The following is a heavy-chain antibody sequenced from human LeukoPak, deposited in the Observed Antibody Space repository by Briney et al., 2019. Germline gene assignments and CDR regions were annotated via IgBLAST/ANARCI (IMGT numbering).Heavy chain of an antibody. D-gene: IGHD6-13*01. J-gene: IGHJ3*02. CDR2: INHSGTT. CDR1: GGSFSGYY. Sequence: SETLSLTCAVYGGSFSGYYWSWIRQPPGKGREGMGEINHSGTTNYNPSLKSRVTISVDTSKTQFSLKLSSVTAAATAVYYCARTAAGTLDAFDIWGQGTMVTVSS. CDR3: ARTAAGTLDAFDI. V-gene: IGHV4-34*01.